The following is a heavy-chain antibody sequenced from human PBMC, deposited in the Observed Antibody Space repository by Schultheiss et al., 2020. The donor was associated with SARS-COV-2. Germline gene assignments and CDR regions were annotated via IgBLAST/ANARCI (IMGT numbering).Heavy chain of an antibody. V-gene: IGHV1-8*02. CDR3: ARAVVPDYYYYYYYMDV. CDR2: MNPNSGNT. D-gene: IGHD2-2*01. J-gene: IGHJ6*03. CDR1: GYTFTSYY. Sequence: ASVKVSCKASGYTFTSYYMHWVRQATGQGLEWMGWMNPNSGNTGYAQKFQGRVTMTRNTSISTAYMELSSLRSEDTAVYYCARAVVPDYYYYYYYMDVWGKGTTVTVSS.